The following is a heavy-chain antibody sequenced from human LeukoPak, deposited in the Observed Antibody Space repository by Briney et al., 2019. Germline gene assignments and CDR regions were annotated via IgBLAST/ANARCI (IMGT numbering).Heavy chain of an antibody. Sequence: GGSLRLSCAASGFTFSSYAMKWVRQAPGKGLERVSAISRTSAYIYYSDSVKGRFTISRDNAENSVYLQIDSLRAEDTAVYYCARGERRYCSGSSCYPGDYWGQGTLVTVSS. D-gene: IGHD2-2*01. CDR1: GFTFSSYA. CDR2: ISRTSAYI. V-gene: IGHV3-21*01. J-gene: IGHJ4*02. CDR3: ARGERRYCSGSSCYPGDY.